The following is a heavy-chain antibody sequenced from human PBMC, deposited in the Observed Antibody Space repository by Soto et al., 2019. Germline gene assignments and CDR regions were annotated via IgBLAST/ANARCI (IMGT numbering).Heavy chain of an antibody. CDR2: IYYSGST. CDR1: GGSISSYY. D-gene: IGHD4-17*01. Sequence: SETLSLTCTVSGGSISSYYWSWIRQPPGKGLEWIGYIYYSGSTNYNPSLKSRVTISVDTSKNQFSLKLSSVTAADTAVYYCARLNGDYDSTIDYWGQGTLVNVSS. CDR3: ARLNGDYDSTIDY. V-gene: IGHV4-59*08. J-gene: IGHJ4*02.